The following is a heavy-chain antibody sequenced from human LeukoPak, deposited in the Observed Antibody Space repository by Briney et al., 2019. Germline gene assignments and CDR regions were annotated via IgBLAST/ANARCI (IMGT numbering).Heavy chain of an antibody. Sequence: SETLSLTCTVSGGSISSYYWSWVRQPPGKGLEWIGYISYSGSTNYNPSLKSRVTISVDTSKNRFSLKLSSVTAADTAVYYCARRGRAAGKYGGYDYYYFDYWGQGTLVTVSS. D-gene: IGHD5-12*01. J-gene: IGHJ4*02. CDR3: ARRGRAAGKYGGYDYYYFDY. CDR1: GGSISSYY. V-gene: IGHV4-59*08. CDR2: ISYSGST.